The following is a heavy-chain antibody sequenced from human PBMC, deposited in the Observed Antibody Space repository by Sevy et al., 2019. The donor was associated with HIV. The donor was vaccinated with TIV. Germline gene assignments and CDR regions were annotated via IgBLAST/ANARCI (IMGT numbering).Heavy chain of an antibody. J-gene: IGHJ4*02. Sequence: GGSLRLSCAASGFTFSKYSMSWVRQPPGKGLEWISTLSFGCGEINYADSVKGRFTISRDNSKSSVYLQMNNLRPEDTAVYYCAREGCTKPHDYWGQGTLVSVSS. CDR1: GFTFSKYS. D-gene: IGHD2-8*01. V-gene: IGHV3-23*01. CDR2: LSFGCGEI. CDR3: AREGCTKPHDY.